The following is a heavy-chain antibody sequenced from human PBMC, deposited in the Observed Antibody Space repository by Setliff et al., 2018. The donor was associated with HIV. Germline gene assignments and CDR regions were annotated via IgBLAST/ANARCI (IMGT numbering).Heavy chain of an antibody. CDR1: GFSFSSHA. Sequence: GSLRLSCAASGFSFSSHAGXXVRRAPGKGLEWVAVISDDGRSTHYADSVKGRFTISRDNSKNTLYLQINNLRAEDTAVYYCAKDLSSWQGSMDFWGQGTTVTVSS. D-gene: IGHD6-13*01. V-gene: IGHV3-23*01. CDR2: ISDDGRST. J-gene: IGHJ6*02. CDR3: AKDLSSWQGSMDF.